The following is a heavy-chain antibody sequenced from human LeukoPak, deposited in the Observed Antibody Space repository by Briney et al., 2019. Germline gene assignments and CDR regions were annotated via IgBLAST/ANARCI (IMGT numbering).Heavy chain of an antibody. CDR3: ARGIYMVRGVPLMDV. CDR2: ISSSSSTI. V-gene: IGHV3-48*04. CDR1: GFTFSSYS. Sequence: GGSLRLSCAASGFTFSSYSMNWVRQAPGKGLEWVSYISSSSSTIYYADSVKGRFTISRDNAKNSLYLQMNSLRAEDTAVYYCARGIYMVRGVPLMDVWGQGTTVTVSS. J-gene: IGHJ6*02. D-gene: IGHD3-10*01.